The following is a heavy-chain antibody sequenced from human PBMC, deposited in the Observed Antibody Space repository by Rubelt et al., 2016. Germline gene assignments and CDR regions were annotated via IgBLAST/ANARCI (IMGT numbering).Heavy chain of an antibody. CDR2: ISGSGGST. J-gene: IGHJ3*02. CDR3: ARTPGIAAAGTDAFDI. D-gene: IGHD6-13*01. V-gene: IGHV3-11*03. Sequence: GLEWVSSISGSGGSTNYADSVKGRFTISRDNAKNSLYLQMNSLRAEDTAVYYCARTPGIAAAGTDAFDIWGQGTMVTVSS.